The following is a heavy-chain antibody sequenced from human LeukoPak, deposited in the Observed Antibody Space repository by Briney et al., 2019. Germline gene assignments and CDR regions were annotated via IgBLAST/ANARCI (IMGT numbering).Heavy chain of an antibody. J-gene: IGHJ4*02. D-gene: IGHD4-17*01. CDR2: ISSSSSTI. Sequence: GGSLRLSCAASGFTFSSYSVNWVRQAPGKGLEWVSYISSSSSTIYYADSVKGRFTISRDNAKNSLYLQMNSLRAEDTAVYYCARVFIGDYGDYQFDYWGQGTLVTASS. CDR3: ARVFIGDYGDYQFDY. CDR1: GFTFSSYS. V-gene: IGHV3-48*01.